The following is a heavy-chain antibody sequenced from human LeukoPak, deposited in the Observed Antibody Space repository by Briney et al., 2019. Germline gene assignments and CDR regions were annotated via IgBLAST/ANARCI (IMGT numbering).Heavy chain of an antibody. J-gene: IGHJ4*02. CDR3: ARDEVRGVIVD. D-gene: IGHD3-10*01. V-gene: IGHV4-34*01. Sequence: SETLSLTCAVYGGSFSGYYWSWIRQPPGKGLEWIGEINHSGSTNYNPSLKSRVTISVDTSKNQFSLKLSSVTAADTAVYYCARDEVRGVIVDWGQGTLVIVSS. CDR1: GGSFSGYY. CDR2: INHSGST.